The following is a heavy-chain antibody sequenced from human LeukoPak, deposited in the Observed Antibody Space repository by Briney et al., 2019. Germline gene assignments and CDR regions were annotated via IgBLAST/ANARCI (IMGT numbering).Heavy chain of an antibody. V-gene: IGHV1-46*01. Sequence: VASVKVSCKESGYTFTTQYMLWVRQAPGQGLEWMGVINLSGGSTTYAQKFQGRVTMTRDMSTSTVYMELSSLRSEDTAMYYCARVTHYYYYGMDVWGQGTTVTVSS. D-gene: IGHD1-14*01. CDR2: INLSGGST. J-gene: IGHJ6*02. CDR1: GYTFTTQY. CDR3: ARVTHYYYYGMDV.